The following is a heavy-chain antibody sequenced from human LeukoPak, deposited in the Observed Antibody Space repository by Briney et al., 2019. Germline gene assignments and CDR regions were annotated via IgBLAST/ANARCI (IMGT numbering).Heavy chain of an antibody. V-gene: IGHV3-23*01. CDR3: AKNSGGTCYSHLDY. J-gene: IGHJ4*02. CDR2: ISGSGGST. Sequence: GGSLRLSCAASGFTFSSYGMTWVRQAPGNGLECLSGISGSGGSTYYEDSVQGRLTISRDNSKNTLYLQMNSLRAEDTAVYYCAKNSGGTCYSHLDYWGQGTVVTVSS. D-gene: IGHD2-15*01. CDR1: GFTFSSYG.